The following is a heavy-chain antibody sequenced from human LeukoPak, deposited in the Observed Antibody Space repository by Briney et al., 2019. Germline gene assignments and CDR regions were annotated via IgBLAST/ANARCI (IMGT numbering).Heavy chain of an antibody. D-gene: IGHD3-22*01. J-gene: IGHJ6*04. CDR3: ARGPTMKMDV. V-gene: IGHV3-21*01. Sequence: GGSLRLSCAASGFTFSSYSMNWVRQAPGKGLEWVSSISSSSSNIYYADSVKGRSTISRDNAKNSLYLQMNSLRAEDTAVYYCARGPTMKMDVWGKGTTVTVSS. CDR1: GFTFSSYS. CDR2: ISSSSSNI.